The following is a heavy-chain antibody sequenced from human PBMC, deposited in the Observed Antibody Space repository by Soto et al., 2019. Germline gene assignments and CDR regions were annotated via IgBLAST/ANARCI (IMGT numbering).Heavy chain of an antibody. D-gene: IGHD2-2*02. CDR3: ARGYCSSTSCYIWDNWFDP. J-gene: IGHJ5*02. V-gene: IGHV4-59*01. Sequence: SETLSLTCTVSGGSISSYYWSWIRQPPGKGLEWIGYNYYSGRTNYNPSLKSRVTITVDTSKNQFSLKLSSVTAADTAVYYFARGYCSSTSCYIWDNWFDPWGQGTLVTVSS. CDR1: GGSISSYY. CDR2: NYYSGRT.